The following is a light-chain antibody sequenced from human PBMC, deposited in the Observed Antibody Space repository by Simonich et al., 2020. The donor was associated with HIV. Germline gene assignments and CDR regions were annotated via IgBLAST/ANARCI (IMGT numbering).Light chain of an antibody. Sequence: EIVMTQSPATLSVSPGERATLSCRASQSVSSNLAWYQQKPGQAPRLLFYGASTRATGIPGRFSGSGSGTEFTLTISSLQSEDFAVYYCQQYNRWPPWTFGQGTKVEIK. CDR2: GAS. V-gene: IGKV3D-15*01. CDR1: QSVSSN. CDR3: QQYNRWPPWT. J-gene: IGKJ1*01.